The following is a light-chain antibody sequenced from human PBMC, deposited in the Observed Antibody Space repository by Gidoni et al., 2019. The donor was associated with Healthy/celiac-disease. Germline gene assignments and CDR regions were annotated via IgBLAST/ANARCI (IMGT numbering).Light chain of an antibody. CDR1: QSVSSN. Sequence: EIVMTPSPATLSVSPGERATLSCRASQSVSSNLAWYQQKPGQAPRILISGASTRATGIPARFSGSGSGTEFTLTISSLQSEDFAVYYCQQYNNWPPTFGQGTKVEIK. CDR3: QQYNNWPPT. J-gene: IGKJ1*01. V-gene: IGKV3-15*01. CDR2: GAS.